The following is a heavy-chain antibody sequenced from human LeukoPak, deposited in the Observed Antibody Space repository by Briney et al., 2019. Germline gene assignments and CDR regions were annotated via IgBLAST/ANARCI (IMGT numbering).Heavy chain of an antibody. J-gene: IGHJ4*02. CDR2: MNPNSGNT. CDR1: GYTFVSYD. CDR3: ARVPDGY. Sequence: ASVKVSCKASGYTFVSYDINWVRQATGQRLEWMGWMNPNSGNTSYAQRFQGRVTMTRNTSINTAYMELSRLRSEDTAVYYCARVPDGYWGQGTLVTVSS. V-gene: IGHV1-8*01.